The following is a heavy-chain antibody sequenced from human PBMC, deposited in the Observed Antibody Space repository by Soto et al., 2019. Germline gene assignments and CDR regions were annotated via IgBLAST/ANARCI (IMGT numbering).Heavy chain of an antibody. J-gene: IGHJ4*02. V-gene: IGHV1-69*13. CDR1: GGTFNSYA. CDR2: IIPIFGTA. D-gene: IGHD5-18*01. CDR3: ARENRGYSYGPWLLDF. Sequence: GASVKVSCKASGGTFNSYAISWVRQAPGQGLEWVGGIIPIFGTANYAQKFQGRVTIIADESTSTSYMELSSLRSEDTAVYYCARENRGYSYGPWLLDFWGQGTLVTVSS.